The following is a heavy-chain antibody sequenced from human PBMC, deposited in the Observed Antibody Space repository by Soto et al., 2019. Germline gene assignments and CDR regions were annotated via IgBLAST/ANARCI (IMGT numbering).Heavy chain of an antibody. J-gene: IGHJ6*02. D-gene: IGHD3-9*01. CDR3: ARDLALDILTGHGPRRYYYYYYGMDV. Sequence: GGSLRLSCAASGFTFSSYSMNWVRQAPGKGLEWVSSISSSSSYIYYADSVKGRFTISRDNAKNSLYLKMNSLRAEDTAVYYCARDLALDILTGHGPRRYYYYYYGMDVWGQGTTVTVSS. V-gene: IGHV3-21*01. CDR2: ISSSSSYI. CDR1: GFTFSSYS.